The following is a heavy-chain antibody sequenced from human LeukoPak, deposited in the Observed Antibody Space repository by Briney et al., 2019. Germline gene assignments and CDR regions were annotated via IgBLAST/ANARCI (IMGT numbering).Heavy chain of an antibody. CDR2: INPNSGGT. J-gene: IGHJ4*02. CDR1: GYTFTGYY. Sequence: ASVKVSCKASGYTFTGYYMHWVRQAPGQGLEWMGWINPNSGGTNYAQKFQGRVTMTRDTSISTAYMELSSLRSEDTAVYYCARDPLLGYCSSTSCSYFDYWGQGTLVTVSS. CDR3: ARDPLLGYCSSTSCSYFDY. D-gene: IGHD2-2*01. V-gene: IGHV1-2*02.